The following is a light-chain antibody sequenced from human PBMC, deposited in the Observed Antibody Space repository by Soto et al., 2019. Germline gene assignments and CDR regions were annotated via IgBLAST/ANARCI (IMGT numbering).Light chain of an antibody. J-gene: IGKJ1*01. CDR2: AAS. Sequence: DIQMTQSPSSLSASVGDRVTITCRASQRISSYLNWYQQKPGKAPKLLIYAASSWQSGVPSRFSCSESVTEFTLTISSLQPEDFATDYCQQSYSTPPWTFGQGTKVEIK. CDR1: QRISSY. V-gene: IGKV1-39*01. CDR3: QQSYSTPPWT.